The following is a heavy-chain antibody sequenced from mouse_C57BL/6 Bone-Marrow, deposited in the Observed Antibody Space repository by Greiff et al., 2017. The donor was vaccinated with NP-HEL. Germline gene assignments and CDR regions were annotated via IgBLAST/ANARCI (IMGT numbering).Heavy chain of an antibody. Sequence: VQLKESGAELVRPGSSVKMSCKTSGYTFTSYGINWVKQRPGQGLEWIGYIYIGNGYTEYNEKFKGKATLTSATSSSTAYMQLSSLTSEDSAIYFCARRDDYDWAWFAYWGQGTLVTVSA. CDR3: ARRDDYDWAWFAY. D-gene: IGHD2-4*01. J-gene: IGHJ3*01. CDR1: GYTFTSYG. V-gene: IGHV1-58*01. CDR2: IYIGNGYT.